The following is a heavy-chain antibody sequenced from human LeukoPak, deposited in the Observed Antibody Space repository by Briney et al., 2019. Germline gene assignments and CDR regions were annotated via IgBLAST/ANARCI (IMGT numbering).Heavy chain of an antibody. CDR3: AKGPTRTGNYFDY. CDR1: GFTFSSYG. D-gene: IGHD3-10*01. J-gene: IGHJ4*02. CDR2: IWYDGSNK. V-gene: IGHV3-33*06. Sequence: GRSLRLSCAASGFTFSSYGMHWVRQAPGKGLEWVAVIWYDGSNKYYADSVKGRFTISRDNSKNTLYLQMNSLRAEDTAVYYCAKGPTRTGNYFDYWGQGTLATVSS.